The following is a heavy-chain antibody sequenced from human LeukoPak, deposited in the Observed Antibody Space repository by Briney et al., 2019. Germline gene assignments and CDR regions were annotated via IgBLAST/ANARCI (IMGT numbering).Heavy chain of an antibody. CDR3: ASGFCSGGSCYDDAFDI. Sequence: GGSLRLSCAASGFTVSSNYMSWVRQAPGKGLEWVSVIYSGGSTFYADSVKGRLTISRDNSKNTLFLQMNSLRAEDTAVYYCASGFCSGGSCYDDAFDIWGQGTMVTVSS. CDR1: GFTVSSNY. J-gene: IGHJ3*02. V-gene: IGHV3-66*01. CDR2: IYSGGST. D-gene: IGHD2-15*01.